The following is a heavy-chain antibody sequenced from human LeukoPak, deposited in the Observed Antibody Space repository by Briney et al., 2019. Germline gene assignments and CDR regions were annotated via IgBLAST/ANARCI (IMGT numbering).Heavy chain of an antibody. Sequence: GGSLRLSCAASGFTFRNHWMHWVRQAPGKGLVWVSRMNTDGSNIAYADSVKGRFTISRDNSKNMLYLQMNSLRAEDTAVYYCARDSYTSGDYWGQGTLVTVSS. V-gene: IGHV3-74*01. CDR1: GFTFRNHW. D-gene: IGHD3-22*01. CDR2: MNTDGSNI. J-gene: IGHJ4*02. CDR3: ARDSYTSGDY.